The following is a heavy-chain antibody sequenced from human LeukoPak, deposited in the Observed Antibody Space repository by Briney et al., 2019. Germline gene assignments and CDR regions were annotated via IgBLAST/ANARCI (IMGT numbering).Heavy chain of an antibody. J-gene: IGHJ3*02. V-gene: IGHV3-9*01. CDR1: GLTFDDYA. Sequence: GGSLRLSCAASGLTFDDYAMHWVRQAPGKGLEWVSGISWNSGSIGYADSVKGRFTISRDNAKNSLYLQMNSLRAEDTALYYCAKVGHGAFDIWGQGTMVTVSS. CDR3: AKVGHGAFDI. CDR2: ISWNSGSI.